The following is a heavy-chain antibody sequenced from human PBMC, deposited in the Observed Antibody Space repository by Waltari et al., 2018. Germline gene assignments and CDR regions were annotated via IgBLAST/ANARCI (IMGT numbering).Heavy chain of an antibody. CDR2: IYYSGST. D-gene: IGHD6-6*01. Sequence: QVQLQELGPGLVKPSETLSLTCTVSGGSISSHYWSWIRLPPGKGLEWIGYIYYSGSTNSHPSLNSRVTISVDTSKNQFSLKLRSVTAADTAVYYCARALYSNSAGGFDPWGQGVLVTVSS. V-gene: IGHV4-59*11. CDR1: GGSISSHY. J-gene: IGHJ5*02. CDR3: ARALYSNSAGGFDP.